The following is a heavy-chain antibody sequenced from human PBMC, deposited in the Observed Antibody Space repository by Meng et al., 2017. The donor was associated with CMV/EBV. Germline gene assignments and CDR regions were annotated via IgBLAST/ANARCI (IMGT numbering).Heavy chain of an antibody. V-gene: IGHV1-18*01. CDR2: ISAYNGNT. CDR3: ARGWYGSGDSCYEYYDYGMDV. Sequence: AAVLVTCKASGCTFISYGISLLRQPPARGLEWRGWISAYNGNTNYAQKLQGRLTMTTDTSTSTTYMELRNLRSDDTAVYYCARGWYGSGDSCYEYYDYGMDVWGQGTTVTVSS. J-gene: IGHJ6*02. D-gene: IGHD2-15*01. CDR1: GCTFISYG.